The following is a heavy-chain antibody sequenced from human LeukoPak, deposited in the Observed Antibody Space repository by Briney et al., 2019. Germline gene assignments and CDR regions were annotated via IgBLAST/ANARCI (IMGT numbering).Heavy chain of an antibody. D-gene: IGHD6-6*01. CDR3: AKGSIAARLRHFDY. J-gene: IGHJ4*02. CDR2: ISGSGGST. V-gene: IGHV3-23*01. Sequence: GGSLRLSCAASGFTFSSYAMSWVRQAPGKGLEWASAISGSGGSTYYADSVKGRFTISRDNSKNTLYLQMSSLRAEDTAVYYCAKGSIAARLRHFDYWGQGTLVTVSS. CDR1: GFTFSSYA.